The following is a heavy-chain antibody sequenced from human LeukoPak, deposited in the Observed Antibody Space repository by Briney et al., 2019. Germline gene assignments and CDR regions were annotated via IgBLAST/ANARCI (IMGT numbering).Heavy chain of an antibody. CDR2: ISGSGGST. D-gene: IGHD3-3*01. J-gene: IGHJ5*02. V-gene: IGHV3-23*01. CDR3: AKEDFGVVTYNWFDP. CDR1: GFTFSSYS. Sequence: PGGSLRLSCAASGFTFSSYSMNWVRQAPGKGLEWVSAISGSGGSTYYADSVKGRFTISRDNSKNTLYLQMNSLRAEDTAVYYCAKEDFGVVTYNWFDPWGQGTLVTVSS.